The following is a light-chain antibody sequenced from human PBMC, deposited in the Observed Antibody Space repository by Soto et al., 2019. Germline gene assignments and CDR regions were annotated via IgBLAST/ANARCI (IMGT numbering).Light chain of an antibody. CDR1: QGISSY. J-gene: IGKJ2*01. V-gene: IGKV1-8*01. CDR3: QQYYSYPPLYT. Sequence: AIRMTQSPSSLSASTGDRVTITCRASQGISSYLAWYQQKPGKAPKLLIYAASPLQSGVPSRFSGSGSGTDFTLTISCLQSEDFATYYCQQYYSYPPLYTFGQGTKLEIK. CDR2: AAS.